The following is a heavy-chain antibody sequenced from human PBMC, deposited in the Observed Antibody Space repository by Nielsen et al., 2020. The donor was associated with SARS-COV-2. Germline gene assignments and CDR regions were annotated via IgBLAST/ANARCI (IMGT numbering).Heavy chain of an antibody. D-gene: IGHD3-3*01. CDR1: GGSISSGGYY. V-gene: IGHV4-39*01. Sequence: SETLSLTCTVSGGSISSGGYYWSWIRQHPGKGLEWIGYIYYSGSTYYNPSLKSRVTISVDTSKNQFSLKLSSVTAADTAVYYCARNFGVVITPFFDYWGQGTLVTVSS. J-gene: IGHJ4*02. CDR2: IYYSGST. CDR3: ARNFGVVITPFFDY.